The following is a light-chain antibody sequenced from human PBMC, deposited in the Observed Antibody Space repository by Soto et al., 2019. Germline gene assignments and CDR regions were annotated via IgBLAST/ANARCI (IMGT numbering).Light chain of an antibody. CDR3: QQYGSSPPLT. V-gene: IGKV3-20*01. CDR1: QSVSSS. J-gene: IGKJ4*01. Sequence: EIVLTQSPGTLSLSPGERATLSCRASQSVSSSLAWYQQKPGQAHRLLIHGASSRATGIPDRFSGSGSGTDFTLTISILEPEDFAVYYCQQYGSSPPLTFGGGTKVEIK. CDR2: GAS.